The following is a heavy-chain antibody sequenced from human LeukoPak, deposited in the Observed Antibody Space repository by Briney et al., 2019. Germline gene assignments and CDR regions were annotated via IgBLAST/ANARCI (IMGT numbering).Heavy chain of an antibody. CDR3: ASHSSSWYFGH. D-gene: IGHD6-13*01. J-gene: IGHJ5*02. Sequence: SGGSLRLSCAASGFTFSSYWMSWVRQAPGKGLEWVANIKQDGSEKYYVDSVKGRFTISRDNAKNSLYLQMNSLRAEDTAVYYCASHSSSWYFGHWGQGTLVTVSS. V-gene: IGHV3-7*03. CDR1: GFTFSSYW. CDR2: IKQDGSEK.